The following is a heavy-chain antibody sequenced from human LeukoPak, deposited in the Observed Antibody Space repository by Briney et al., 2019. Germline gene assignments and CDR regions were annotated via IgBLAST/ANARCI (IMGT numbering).Heavy chain of an antibody. D-gene: IGHD6-6*01. J-gene: IGHJ5*02. CDR1: GFTFSTSG. Sequence: GGSLRLSCAASGFTFSTSGMHWVRQAPGKGLEWVAVISYDGSNKYYADSVKGRFTISRDNSKNTLYLQMNSLRAEDTAVYYCAKGGYSSSPPFDPWGQGTLVTVSS. CDR3: AKGGYSSSPPFDP. V-gene: IGHV3-30*18. CDR2: ISYDGSNK.